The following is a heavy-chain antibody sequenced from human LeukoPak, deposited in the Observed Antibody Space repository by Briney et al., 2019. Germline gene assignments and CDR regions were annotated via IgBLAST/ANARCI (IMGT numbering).Heavy chain of an antibody. CDR2: INPSGGST. Sequence: ASVKVSCKASGYTFTSYYMHWVRQAPGQGLEWMGIINPSGGSTSYAQKFQGRVTMTRDTSTRTVYVKLSSLRSEDTAVYYGARGSPLPISSYYMDVWGKGTTVTVSS. J-gene: IGHJ6*03. D-gene: IGHD2-15*01. V-gene: IGHV1-46*01. CDR3: ARGSPLPISSYYMDV. CDR1: GYTFTSYY.